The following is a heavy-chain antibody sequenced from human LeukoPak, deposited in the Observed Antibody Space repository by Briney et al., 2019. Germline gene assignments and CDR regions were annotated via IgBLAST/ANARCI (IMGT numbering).Heavy chain of an antibody. CDR1: GFTFSSYA. CDR2: ISYDGSNK. J-gene: IGHJ5*02. D-gene: IGHD2-2*01. Sequence: GGSLRLSCAASGFTFSSYAVHWVRQAPGKGLEWVAVISYDGSNKYYADSVKGRFTISRDNSKNTLYLQMNSLRAEDTAVYYCARGSSGYCSSTSCKMAERGFDPWGQGTLVTVSS. CDR3: ARGSSGYCSSTSCKMAERGFDP. V-gene: IGHV3-30-3*01.